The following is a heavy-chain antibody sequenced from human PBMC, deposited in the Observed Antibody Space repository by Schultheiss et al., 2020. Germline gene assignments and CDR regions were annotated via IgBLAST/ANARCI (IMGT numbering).Heavy chain of an antibody. CDR1: GYTFTSYG. V-gene: IGHV1-8*02. CDR2: INPNSGGT. D-gene: IGHD4-17*01. Sequence: ASVKVFCKASGYTFTSYGISWVRQAPGQGLEWMGRINPNSGGTNYAQKFQGRVTMTRNTSISTAYMELSRLRSDDTAVYYCARSDADYGWFDPWGQGTLVTVSS. J-gene: IGHJ5*02. CDR3: ARSDADYGWFDP.